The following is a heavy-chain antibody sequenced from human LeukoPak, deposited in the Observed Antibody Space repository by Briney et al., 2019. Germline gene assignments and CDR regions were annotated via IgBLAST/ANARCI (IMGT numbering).Heavy chain of an antibody. J-gene: IGHJ5*02. D-gene: IGHD3-22*01. CDR2: IYYSGST. V-gene: IGHV4-39*07. CDR3: ARQASPVIGFDP. Sequence: SETLSLTCTISGGSISSSSYYWGWIRQPPGKGLEWIGSIYYSGSTYYNPSLKSRVTISVDTSKNQFYLKLSSVTAADTAVYYCARQASPVIGFDPWGQGTLVTVSS. CDR1: GGSISSSSYY.